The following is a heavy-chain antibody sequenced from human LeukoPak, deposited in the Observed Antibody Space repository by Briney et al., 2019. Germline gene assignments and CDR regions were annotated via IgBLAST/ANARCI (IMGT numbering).Heavy chain of an antibody. CDR1: GGSISSTNW. D-gene: IGHD6-19*01. CDR2: ISHSGST. J-gene: IGHJ4*02. CDR3: ARVAYSSGWYCDY. Sequence: PSGTLSLTCAVSGGSISSTNWWSWVRQPPGKGLEWIGEISHSGSTNYNPSLKSRVTISVDKSKNQFSLKLSSVTAADMAVYYCARVAYSSGWYCDYWGQGTLVTVSS. V-gene: IGHV4-4*02.